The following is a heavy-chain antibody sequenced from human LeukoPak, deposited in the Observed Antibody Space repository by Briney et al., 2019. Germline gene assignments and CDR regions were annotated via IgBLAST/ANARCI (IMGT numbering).Heavy chain of an antibody. D-gene: IGHD3-10*01. CDR2: ISPYNGNT. V-gene: IGHV1-18*01. CDR1: GYTFTTYG. J-gene: IGHJ5*02. CDR3: AGNYYGSGKAPDP. Sequence: GASVKVSCKASGYTFTTYGISWVRQAPGQGLEWMGWISPYNGNTNYAQKFQGRVTMTTDTSTSTAYMELRSLTSDDTAVYYCAGNYYGSGKAPDPWGQGTLVTVSS.